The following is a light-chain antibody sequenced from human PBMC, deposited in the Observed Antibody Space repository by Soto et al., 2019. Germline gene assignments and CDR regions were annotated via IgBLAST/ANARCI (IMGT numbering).Light chain of an antibody. CDR1: QSVSSSY. V-gene: IGKV3-20*01. J-gene: IGKJ5*01. CDR3: QQYGSSPSIT. Sequence: EIVLTQSPGTLSLSPGERATLSCKASQSVSSSYLAWYRQKPGQAPRLLIHGASSRATGIPDRVSGSGSGTDFTLTISRLEPEDVAVYYCQQYGSSPSITFGQGTRLDIK. CDR2: GAS.